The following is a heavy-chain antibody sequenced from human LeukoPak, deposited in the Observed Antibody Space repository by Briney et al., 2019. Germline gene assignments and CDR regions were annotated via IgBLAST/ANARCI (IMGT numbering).Heavy chain of an antibody. J-gene: IGHJ5*02. V-gene: IGHV4-4*02. CDR1: GGSISSTNW. Sequence: PSETLSLTCAVSGGSISSTNWWSGVRQPPGKGLEWIGEIYHSGSTNYTPSLKSRVTISVDNSKNEFFLKLTSVTAAATAVYFCARGGSGSYVGVPCGQGTLVSVSS. CDR2: IYHSGST. CDR3: ARGGSGSYVGVP. D-gene: IGHD3-10*01.